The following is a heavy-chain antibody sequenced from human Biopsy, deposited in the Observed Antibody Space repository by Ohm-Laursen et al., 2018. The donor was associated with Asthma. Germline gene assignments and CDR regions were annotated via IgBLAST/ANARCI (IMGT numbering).Heavy chain of an antibody. CDR3: ARGDSSNWSHYYFDY. D-gene: IGHD3-22*01. CDR1: GFAVSRDH. J-gene: IGHJ4*02. Sequence: LSLTCAATGFAVSRDHMFWVRQAPGKGLEWVSVIYSGGTSHTADSVRGRFTISRDYSKNTLYLQMHSLRAEDTAVYHCARGDSSNWSHYYFDYWGQGTLVTVSS. CDR2: IYSGGTS. V-gene: IGHV3-53*01.